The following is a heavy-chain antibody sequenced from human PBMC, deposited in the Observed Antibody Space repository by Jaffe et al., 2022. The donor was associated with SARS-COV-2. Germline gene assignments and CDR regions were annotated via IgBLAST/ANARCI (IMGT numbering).Heavy chain of an antibody. D-gene: IGHD6-13*01. CDR1: GFSLSTSGMC. Sequence: QVTLRESGPALVKPTQTLTLTCTFSGFSLSTSGMCVSWIRQPPGKALEWLALIDWDDDKYYSTSLKTRLTISKDTSKNQVVLTMTNMDPVDTATYYCARMVKRAAGKANGMDVWGQGTTVTVSS. V-gene: IGHV2-70*01. CDR2: IDWDDDK. J-gene: IGHJ6*02. CDR3: ARMVKRAAGKANGMDV.